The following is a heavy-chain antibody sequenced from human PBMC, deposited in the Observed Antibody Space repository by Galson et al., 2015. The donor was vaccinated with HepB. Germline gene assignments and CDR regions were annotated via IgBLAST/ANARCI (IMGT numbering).Heavy chain of an antibody. CDR2: ISAYNGNT. J-gene: IGHJ4*02. V-gene: IGHV1-18*01. D-gene: IGHD2-2*01. CDR1: GYTFTSYG. Sequence: SVKVSCKASGYTFTSYGISWVRQAPGQGLEWMGWISAYNGNTNYAQKLQGRVTMTTDTSTSTAYMELRSLRSDDTAVYYCARDTDIVVVPAAPDYWGQGTLVTVSS. CDR3: ARDTDIVVVPAAPDY.